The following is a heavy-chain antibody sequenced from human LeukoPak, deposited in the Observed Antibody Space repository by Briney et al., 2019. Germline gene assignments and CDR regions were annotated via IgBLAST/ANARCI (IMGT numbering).Heavy chain of an antibody. CDR2: IYHSGST. Sequence: SETLSLTCAVSGGSISSSNWWSWVRQPPGKGLEWIGEIYHSGSTNYNPSLKSRVTISVDKSKNQFSLKLSSVTAADTAVYYCARGKEIYDSSPPDAFDIWGQGTMVTVSS. J-gene: IGHJ3*02. D-gene: IGHD3-22*01. CDR3: ARGKEIYDSSPPDAFDI. CDR1: GGSISSSNW. V-gene: IGHV4-4*02.